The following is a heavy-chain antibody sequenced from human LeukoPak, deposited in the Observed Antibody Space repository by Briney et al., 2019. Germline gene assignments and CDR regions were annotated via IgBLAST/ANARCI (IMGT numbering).Heavy chain of an antibody. CDR3: TRDQYYSDNSGYPSDV. Sequence: PGGSLRLSCAASGFTFSSYAMSWVRQAPGKGLEWVSAISGSGGSTYYADSVKGRFTISRDNAKNSLYLQMNSLRAEDTATYYCTRDQYYSDNSGYPSDVWGQGTVVTVSS. CDR1: GFTFSSYA. V-gene: IGHV3-23*01. CDR2: ISGSGGST. J-gene: IGHJ3*01. D-gene: IGHD3-22*01.